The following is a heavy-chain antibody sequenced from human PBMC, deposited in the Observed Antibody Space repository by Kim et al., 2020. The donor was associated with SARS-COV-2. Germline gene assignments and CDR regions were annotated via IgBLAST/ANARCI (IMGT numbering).Heavy chain of an antibody. V-gene: IGHV4-34*01. CDR1: GGSFSGYY. D-gene: IGHD2-15*01. J-gene: IGHJ5*02. CDR3: ARGRGYCSGGSCYNWFDP. CDR2: INHSGST. Sequence: SETLSLTCAVYGGSFSGYYWSWIRQPPGKGLEWIGEINHSGSTNYNPSLKSRVTISVDTSKNQFSLKLSSVTAADTAVYYCARGRGYCSGGSCYNWFDP.